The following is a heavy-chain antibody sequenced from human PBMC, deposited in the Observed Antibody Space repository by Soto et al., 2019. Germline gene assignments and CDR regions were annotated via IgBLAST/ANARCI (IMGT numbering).Heavy chain of an antibody. J-gene: IGHJ6*02. CDR3: ARGEGYCSGGSCYSGYYYYGMDV. CDR1: GGSFSGYY. V-gene: IGHV4-34*01. CDR2: INHSGST. D-gene: IGHD2-15*01. Sequence: QVQLQQWGAGLLKPSETLSLTCAVYGGSFSGYYWSWIRQPPGKGLEWIGEINHSGSTNYNPSLKRRCTISADTSKNQFSLKLSSVTAADTAVDYCARGEGYCSGGSCYSGYYYYGMDVWGQGTTVTVSS.